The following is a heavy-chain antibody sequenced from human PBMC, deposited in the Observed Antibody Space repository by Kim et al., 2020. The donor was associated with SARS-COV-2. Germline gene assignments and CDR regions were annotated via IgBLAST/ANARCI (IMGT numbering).Heavy chain of an antibody. Sequence: GGSLRLSCAASGFTFSSYWMSWVRQAPGKGLEWVANIKQDGSEKYYGDSVKGRFTISRDNAKNSLYLQMNSLRAEDTAVYYCARGGSIRGLTLGYWGQGTLVTVSS. CDR1: GFTFSSYW. CDR2: IKQDGSEK. J-gene: IGHJ4*02. D-gene: IGHD3-10*01. CDR3: ARGGSIRGLTLGY. V-gene: IGHV3-7*01.